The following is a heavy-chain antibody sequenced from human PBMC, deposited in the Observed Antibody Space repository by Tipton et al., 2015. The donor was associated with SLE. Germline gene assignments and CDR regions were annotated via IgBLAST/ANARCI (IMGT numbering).Heavy chain of an antibody. CDR3: ARGVRYSSGQSAFDI. D-gene: IGHD6-25*01. CDR1: GGSISSSSYY. Sequence: LRLSCTVSGGSISSSSYYWGWIRQPPGKGLEWIGSIYYSGSTNYNPSLKSRVTISINTSKNQFSLNLSSVTAADTAVYFCARGVRYSSGQSAFDIWGQGTLVTVSS. CDR2: IYYSGST. V-gene: IGHV4-39*07. J-gene: IGHJ4*02.